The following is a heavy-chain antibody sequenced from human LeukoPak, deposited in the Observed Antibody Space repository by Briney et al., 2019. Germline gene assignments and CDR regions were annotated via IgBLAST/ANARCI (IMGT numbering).Heavy chain of an antibody. V-gene: IGHV5-51*01. J-gene: IGHJ2*01. CDR3: ARHAGDTAMVGYFDL. CDR1: GYRFPSYW. CDR2: IYPGDSDT. Sequence: GESLQISCKGSGYRFPSYWIAWVRQMPGKGLEWMGIIYPGDSDTRYRPSFQGQVTISADKSISTAYLQWSSLKASDTAMYYCARHAGDTAMVGYFDLWGRGTLVTVSS. D-gene: IGHD5-18*01.